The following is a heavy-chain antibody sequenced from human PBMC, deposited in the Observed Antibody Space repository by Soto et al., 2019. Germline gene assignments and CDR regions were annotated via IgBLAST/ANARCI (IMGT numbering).Heavy chain of an antibody. V-gene: IGHV3-23*01. J-gene: IGHJ4*02. CDR3: ATGKANKVFGVNHFFDY. D-gene: IGHD3-3*01. CDR1: GFTFSSYA. Sequence: GGSLRLSCAASGFTFSSYAMSWVRQAPGKGLEWVSTISGNGGSTHYADSAKGRVTISRDNYTNTLSLQLISLRAAETATFYCATGKANKVFGVNHFFDYWGQGTLVTVSS. CDR2: ISGNGGST.